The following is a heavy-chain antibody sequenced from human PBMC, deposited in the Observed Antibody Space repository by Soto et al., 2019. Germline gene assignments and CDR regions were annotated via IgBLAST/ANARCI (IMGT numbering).Heavy chain of an antibody. Sequence: EVQLVESGGGLVQPGGSLRLSWAASGFTFSSYWMHWVRQAPGKGLVWVSRINSDGSSTSYADSVKGRFTISRDNAKNTLYLQMNSLRAEDTTVYYCARARAIAAAGISWFDPWVQGTLVTVSS. D-gene: IGHD6-13*01. J-gene: IGHJ5*02. CDR3: ARARAIAAAGISWFDP. CDR2: INSDGSST. CDR1: GFTFSSYW. V-gene: IGHV3-74*01.